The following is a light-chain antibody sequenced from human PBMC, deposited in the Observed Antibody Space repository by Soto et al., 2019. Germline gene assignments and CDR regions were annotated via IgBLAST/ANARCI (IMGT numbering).Light chain of an antibody. V-gene: IGKV1-39*01. CDR2: AAS. CDR1: QNIENF. Sequence: DIQMTQSPSSLSASVGDRVTITCRASQNIENFLNWYQQKPGEAPKLLIFAASTLHSGVPSRFSGSGSGTDFTLTISSLQPEDFATYSCQQSFKAPTFGQGTKVQI. CDR3: QQSFKAPT. J-gene: IGKJ1*01.